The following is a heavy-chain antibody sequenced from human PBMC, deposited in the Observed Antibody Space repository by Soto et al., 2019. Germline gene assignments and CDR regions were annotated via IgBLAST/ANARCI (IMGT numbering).Heavy chain of an antibody. CDR3: ARGRYSGYDFSVSAPHVAFDI. J-gene: IGHJ3*02. V-gene: IGHV3-11*01. CDR2: ISSSGSTI. CDR1: GFTFSDYY. Sequence: PGGSLRLSCAASGFTFSDYYMSWIRQAPGKGLEWVSYISSSGSTIYYADSVKGRFTISRDNAKNSLYLQMNSLRAEDTAVYYCARGRYSGYDFSVSAPHVAFDIWGQGTMVTVSS. D-gene: IGHD5-12*01.